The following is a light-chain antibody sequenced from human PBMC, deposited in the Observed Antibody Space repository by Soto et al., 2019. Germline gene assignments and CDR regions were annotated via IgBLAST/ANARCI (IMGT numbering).Light chain of an antibody. Sequence: QSVLTQPASVSGSPGQSITISCTGTSSDVGGYHYVSWYQQHPGKAPKLILYEVTKRPSGVPDRFSGSKSGNTASLTVSGLHIDDEADYYCSSYAGSDNLAFGGGTKVTVL. CDR3: SSYAGSDNLA. CDR2: EVT. V-gene: IGLV2-8*01. CDR1: SSDVGGYHY. J-gene: IGLJ2*01.